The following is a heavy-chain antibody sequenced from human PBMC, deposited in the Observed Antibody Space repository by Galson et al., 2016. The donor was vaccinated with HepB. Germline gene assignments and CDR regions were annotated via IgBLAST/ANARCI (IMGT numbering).Heavy chain of an antibody. Sequence: SETLSLTCTVSGGSISSYYWSWIRQPPGKRLEWIGYIYNSGRTNYNPSLKSRVTISVDTSKNQFYLNLRSVTAADTAVYYCARDRDSSSYFSLDYWGQGTLVTGSS. V-gene: IGHV4-59*01. CDR1: GGSISSYY. J-gene: IGHJ4*02. CDR2: IYNSGRT. CDR3: ARDRDSSSYFSLDY. D-gene: IGHD3-22*01.